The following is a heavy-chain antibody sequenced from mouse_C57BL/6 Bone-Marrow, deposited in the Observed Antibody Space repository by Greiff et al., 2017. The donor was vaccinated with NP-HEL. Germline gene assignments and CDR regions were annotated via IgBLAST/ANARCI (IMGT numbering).Heavy chain of an antibody. CDR2: IYPRSGNT. J-gene: IGHJ3*01. CDR1: GYTFTSYG. CDR3: ARSWLPFAY. V-gene: IGHV1-81*01. Sequence: QVTLKVSGAELARPGASVKLSCKASGYTFTSYGISWVKQRTGQGLEWIGEIYPRSGNTYYNEKFKGKATLTADKSSSTAYMELRSLTSEDSAVYFCARSWLPFAYWGQGTLVTVSA. D-gene: IGHD2-2*01.